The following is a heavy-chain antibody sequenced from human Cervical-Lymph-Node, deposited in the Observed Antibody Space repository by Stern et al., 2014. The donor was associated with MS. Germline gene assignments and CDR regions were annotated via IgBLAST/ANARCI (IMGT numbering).Heavy chain of an antibody. J-gene: IGHJ4*02. CDR3: ARSDTSGPRGFDY. CDR2: IDWDDDK. CDR1: GFSLSTSGMC. Sequence: SGPALGKPTQTLTLTCTFSGFSLSTSGMCVSWIRQHPGKALEWLAIIDWDDDKYYSTSLKTRLTISRDTSKNQVVLTMTNMDPVDTATYYCARSDTSGPRGFDYWGQGTLVTVSS. V-gene: IGHV2-70*01. D-gene: IGHD3-22*01.